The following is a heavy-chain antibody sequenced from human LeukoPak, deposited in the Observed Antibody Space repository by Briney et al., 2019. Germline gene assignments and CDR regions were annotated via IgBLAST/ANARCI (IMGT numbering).Heavy chain of an antibody. CDR1: GGSISNYH. CDR2: IHTSGST. D-gene: IGHD6-19*01. CDR3: ARRDISSGWSFDY. V-gene: IGHV4-4*07. Sequence: SETLSLTCTVSGGSISNYHWSWIRQPAGKGLERIGQIHTSGSTNYNPPLKSRVTMSIDTPENQLSLTIRSVTAADTAVYYCARRDISSGWSFDYWGQGTLVTVSS. J-gene: IGHJ4*02.